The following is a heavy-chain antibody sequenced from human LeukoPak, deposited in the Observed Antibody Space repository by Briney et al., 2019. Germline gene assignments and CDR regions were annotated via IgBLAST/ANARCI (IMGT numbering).Heavy chain of an antibody. CDR2: IYTSGST. CDR3: ARDQQWLGNNWFDP. V-gene: IGHV4-4*07. Sequence: SETLSLTCTVSGGSISSYYWSWIRQPPGKGLEWIGRIYTSGSTNYNPSLKSRVTMSVDTSKNQFSLKLSSVTAADTAVYYCARDQQWLGNNWFDPWGQGTLVTVSS. CDR1: GGSISSYY. J-gene: IGHJ5*02. D-gene: IGHD6-19*01.